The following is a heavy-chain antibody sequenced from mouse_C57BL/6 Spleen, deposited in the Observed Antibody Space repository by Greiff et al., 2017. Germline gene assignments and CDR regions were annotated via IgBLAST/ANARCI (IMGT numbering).Heavy chain of an antibody. CDR3: SRRGSSGAFDY. CDR1: GYTFTSYW. D-gene: IGHD3-1*01. V-gene: IGHV1-69*01. J-gene: IGHJ2*01. CDR2: IDPSDSYT. Sequence: QVQLQQPGAELVMPGASVKLSCKASGYTFTSYWMHWVKQRPGQGLEWIGEIDPSDSYTNYNQKFKGKSTLTAAKSSSTAYMQLSSLTSEDSAVYYCSRRGSSGAFDYWGQGTTLTVSS.